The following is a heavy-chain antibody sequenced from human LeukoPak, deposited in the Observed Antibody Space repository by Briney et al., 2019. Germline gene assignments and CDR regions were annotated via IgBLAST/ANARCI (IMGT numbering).Heavy chain of an antibody. CDR2: IYSGGST. D-gene: IGHD3-16*01. V-gene: IGHV3-66*02. CDR1: GFTVSSNY. Sequence: GGSLGLSCAASGFTVSSNYMSWVRQAPGKGLEWVSVIYSGGSTYYADSVKGRFTISRDNSKNTLYLQINSLRAEDTAVYYCARDRGEFSHFDYWGQGTLVTVSS. CDR3: ARDRGEFSHFDY. J-gene: IGHJ4*02.